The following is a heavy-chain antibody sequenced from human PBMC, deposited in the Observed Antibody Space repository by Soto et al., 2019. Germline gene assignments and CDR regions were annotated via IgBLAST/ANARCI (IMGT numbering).Heavy chain of an antibody. V-gene: IGHV1-69*06. D-gene: IGHD6-13*01. Sequence: SVKVSCKASGGTFSSYAISWVRQAPGQGLEWMGGIIPIFGTANYAQQFQGRVTITADKSTSTAYMELSSLRSEDTAVYYCARGWAAAVHWYFDLWGRGTLVTVSS. J-gene: IGHJ2*01. CDR3: ARGWAAAVHWYFDL. CDR1: GGTFSSYA. CDR2: IIPIFGTA.